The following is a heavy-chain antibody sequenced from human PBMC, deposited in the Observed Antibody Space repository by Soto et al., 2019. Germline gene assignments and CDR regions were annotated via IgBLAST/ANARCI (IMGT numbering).Heavy chain of an antibody. D-gene: IGHD1-1*01. CDR3: AKDTSKYSNNWPAYYGLDV. CDR2: ISFDGSNK. V-gene: IGHV3-30*18. CDR1: GFTFSSFG. J-gene: IGHJ6*02. Sequence: QVQLVESGGGVVQPGRSLRLSCAASGFTFSSFGMHWFRQAPGKGLEWVAVISFDGSNKYYADSVKGRFTISRDNSKNTLSLQMNSLKAEDTAVYYCAKDTSKYSNNWPAYYGLDVWGQGTTVTVSS.